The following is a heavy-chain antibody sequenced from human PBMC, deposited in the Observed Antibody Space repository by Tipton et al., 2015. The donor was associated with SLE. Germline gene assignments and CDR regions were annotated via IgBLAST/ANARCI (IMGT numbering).Heavy chain of an antibody. CDR2: IYYSGST. CDR3: ARESYSSSSNAFDI. D-gene: IGHD6-6*01. CDR1: GGSISSHY. V-gene: IGHV4-59*11. J-gene: IGHJ3*02. Sequence: TLSLTCTVSGGSISSHYWSWIRQPPGKGLEWIGSIYYSGSTYYNPSLKSRVTISVDTSKNQFSLKLSSVTAADTAVYYCARESYSSSSNAFDIWGQGTMVTVSS.